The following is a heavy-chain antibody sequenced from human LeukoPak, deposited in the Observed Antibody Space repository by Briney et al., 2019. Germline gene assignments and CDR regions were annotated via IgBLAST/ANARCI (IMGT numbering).Heavy chain of an antibody. Sequence: SETLSLTCTVSGGSIGRFYWSWIRLPPGKGLEWVGYIYYGGTTNYNPSLKSRVSMSIDTSKNHFSLKLRSLTAADTAVYYCARHRSGDFFDFWGQGALVTVSS. CDR2: IYYGGTT. D-gene: IGHD1-14*01. CDR3: ARHRSGDFFDF. V-gene: IGHV4-59*08. CDR1: GGSIGRFY. J-gene: IGHJ4*02.